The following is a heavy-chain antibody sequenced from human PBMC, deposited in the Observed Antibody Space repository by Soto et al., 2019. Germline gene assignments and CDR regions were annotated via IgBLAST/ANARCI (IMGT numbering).Heavy chain of an antibody. D-gene: IGHD6-19*01. CDR2: IKQDGSEK. J-gene: IGHJ6*02. Sequence: PGGSLRLSCAASGFTFSSYWMSWVRQAPGKGLEWVANIKQDGSEKYYVDSVKGRFTISRDNAKNSLYLQMNSLRAEDTAVYYCARDHIRRQWLVFGYGMDVRGQGTTVTVSS. CDR1: GFTFSSYW. V-gene: IGHV3-7*01. CDR3: ARDHIRRQWLVFGYGMDV.